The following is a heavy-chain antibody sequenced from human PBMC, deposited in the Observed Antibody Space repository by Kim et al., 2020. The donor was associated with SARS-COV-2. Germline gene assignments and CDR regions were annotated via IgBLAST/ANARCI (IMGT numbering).Heavy chain of an antibody. D-gene: IGHD4-17*01. Sequence: GGSLRLSCAASGFTFSSYGMHWVRQAPGKGLEWVAVIWYDGSNKYYADSVKGRFTISRDNSKNTLYLQMNSLRAEDTAVYYCARDLYLTTVTTWGGDAFDIWGQGTMVTVSS. CDR2: IWYDGSNK. V-gene: IGHV3-33*01. CDR1: GFTFSSYG. CDR3: ARDLYLTTVTTWGGDAFDI. J-gene: IGHJ3*02.